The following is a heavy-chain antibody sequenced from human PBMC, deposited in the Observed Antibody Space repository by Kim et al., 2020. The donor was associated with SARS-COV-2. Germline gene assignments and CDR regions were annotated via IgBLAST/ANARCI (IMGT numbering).Heavy chain of an antibody. V-gene: IGHV4-59*01. D-gene: IGHD5-12*01. Sequence: PSLKSRVTISVDTSKNQFSLRLSSGTAADTAVYYCARDREMATIRGADYYGMDVWGQGTTVTVSS. J-gene: IGHJ6*02. CDR3: ARDREMATIRGADYYGMDV.